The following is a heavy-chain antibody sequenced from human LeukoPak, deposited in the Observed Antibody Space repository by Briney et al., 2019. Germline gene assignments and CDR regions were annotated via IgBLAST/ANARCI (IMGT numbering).Heavy chain of an antibody. CDR2: INHSGST. Sequence: SETLSLTCAVYGGSFSGYYWSWIRQPPGKGLEWIGEINHSGSTNYNPSLESRVTISVDTSKNQFSLKLSSVTAADTAVYYCARDWNWGVDYWGQGTLVTVSS. CDR3: ARDWNWGVDY. CDR1: GGSFSGYY. J-gene: IGHJ4*02. V-gene: IGHV4-34*01. D-gene: IGHD1-7*01.